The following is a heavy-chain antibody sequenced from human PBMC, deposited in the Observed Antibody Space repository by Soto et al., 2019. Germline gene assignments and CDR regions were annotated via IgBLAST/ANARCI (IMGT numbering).Heavy chain of an antibody. J-gene: IGHJ4*02. D-gene: IGHD6-19*01. CDR2: LYWNDDN. CDR3: AHGSGWLFDY. CDR1: GFSLSTTEVG. Sequence: QITLKESGPTLVKPTQTLTLTCTFSGFSLSTTEVGVGWIRQPPGKALEWLALLYWNDDNRSSPSLRSRLTLTKDTSKTPVVLTMTNMDPVDTATYYCAHGSGWLFDYWCQGTLVTVSS. V-gene: IGHV2-5*01.